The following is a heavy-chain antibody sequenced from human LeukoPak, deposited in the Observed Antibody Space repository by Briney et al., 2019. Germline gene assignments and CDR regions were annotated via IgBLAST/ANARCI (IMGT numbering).Heavy chain of an antibody. Sequence: PGGSLRLSCAVSGFSFVTYAMNWVRQAPGKGLEWVSTVSGSGSTTYYADSVKGRFTISRDNSKNTLYLQMNGLKAEDTAIYYCAKDRGSSWYGAVDYWGQGTLVTVSS. V-gene: IGHV3-23*01. J-gene: IGHJ4*02. CDR1: GFSFVTYA. D-gene: IGHD6-13*01. CDR3: AKDRGSSWYGAVDY. CDR2: VSGSGSTT.